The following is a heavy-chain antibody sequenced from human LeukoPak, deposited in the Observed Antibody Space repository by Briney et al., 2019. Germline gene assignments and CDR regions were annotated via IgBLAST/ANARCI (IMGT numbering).Heavy chain of an antibody. V-gene: IGHV4-34*01. Sequence: PSDTLSLTCAVYGGSFSGYYWTWIRQPPGKGLEWIGEINHSGSTDYNPSLKSRVTISVDTSKNQFSLKLRSMTAADTAAYYCARGDSGMVRGVIGYWGRGTLVTVSS. D-gene: IGHD3-10*01. CDR3: ARGDSGMVRGVIGY. CDR2: INHSGST. J-gene: IGHJ4*02. CDR1: GGSFSGYY.